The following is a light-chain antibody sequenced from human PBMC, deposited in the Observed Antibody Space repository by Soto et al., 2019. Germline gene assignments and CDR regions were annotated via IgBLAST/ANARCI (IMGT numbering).Light chain of an antibody. CDR3: QQYDDWPLT. J-gene: IGKJ4*01. CDR1: QSVGSN. Sequence: EIVMTQSPATLSVSPGERVTLSCRASQSVGSNLAWYQQKPGQAPRVPIYDASTRATVIPPRFSGSGSGTEFTLTICSLQSEDFAIYYCQQYDDWPLTFGGGTKVEIK. V-gene: IGKV3D-15*01. CDR2: DAS.